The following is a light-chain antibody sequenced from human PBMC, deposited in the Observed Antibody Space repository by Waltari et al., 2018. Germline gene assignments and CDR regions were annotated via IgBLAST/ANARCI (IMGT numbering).Light chain of an antibody. CDR2: AAS. CDR3: QHYYSTVPVA. CDR1: QGISNS. V-gene: IGKV1-NL1*01. Sequence: DIQITQSPSSLSASVGDRVTLTCRASQGISNSLAWYQQKTGKAPKLLLYAASTLESRAPSRFRGSRSGTEYTLTISSLQPEDFATYYGQHYYSTVPVAFGGGTKVEVK. J-gene: IGKJ4*01.